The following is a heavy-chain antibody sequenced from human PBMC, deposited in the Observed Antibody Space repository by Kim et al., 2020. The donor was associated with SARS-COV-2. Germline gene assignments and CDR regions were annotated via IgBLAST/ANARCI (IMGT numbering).Heavy chain of an antibody. D-gene: IGHD1-26*01. J-gene: IGHJ4*02. Sequence: GGSLRLSCTASGFTFGDYAMSWVRQAPGKGLEWVGFIRSKAYGGTTEYAASVKGRFTISRDDSKSIAYLQMNSLKTEDTAVYYCTRAPEWELWVYWGQGTLVTVSS. CDR1: GFTFGDYA. CDR2: IRSKAYGGTT. CDR3: TRAPEWELWVY. V-gene: IGHV3-49*04.